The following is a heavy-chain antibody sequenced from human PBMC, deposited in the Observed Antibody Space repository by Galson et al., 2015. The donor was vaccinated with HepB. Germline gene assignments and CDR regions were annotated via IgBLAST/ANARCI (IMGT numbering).Heavy chain of an antibody. Sequence: SLRLSCAASGFTFSSYAMSWVRQAPGKGLEWVSAISGSGGSTYYADSVKGRFTISRDNSKNTLYLQMNSLRAEDTAVYYCAKGGIDWDYDFWSGYYLGDSEGPEDCRCFDYWGQGTLVTVSS. V-gene: IGHV3-23*01. CDR2: ISGSGGST. CDR3: AKGGIDWDYDFWSGYYLGDSEGPEDCRCFDY. J-gene: IGHJ4*02. CDR1: GFTFSSYA. D-gene: IGHD3-3*01.